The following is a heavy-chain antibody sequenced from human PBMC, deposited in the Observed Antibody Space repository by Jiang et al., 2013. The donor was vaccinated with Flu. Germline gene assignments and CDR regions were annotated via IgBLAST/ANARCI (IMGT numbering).Heavy chain of an antibody. CDR3: ARAGSNWDGQQYNWFDP. V-gene: IGHV6-1*01. D-gene: IGHD1-1*01. CDR1: GDSVSSKSAV. CDR2: TYYRSKWYS. Sequence: SQTLSLTCAISGDSVSSKSAVWNWIRQSPSGGLEWLGRTYYRSKWYSDYEVSVKSRIIISPDTSKNQFSLQLNSVTPEDTAVYYCARAGSNWDGQQYNWFDPWGQGTLVTVS. J-gene: IGHJ5*02.